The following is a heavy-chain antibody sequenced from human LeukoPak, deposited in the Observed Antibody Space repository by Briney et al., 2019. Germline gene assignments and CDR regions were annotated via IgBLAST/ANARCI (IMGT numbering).Heavy chain of an antibody. V-gene: IGHV4-30-2*01. CDR1: GGSISSGGYY. CDR3: AACLTGTVFDY. J-gene: IGHJ4*02. D-gene: IGHD2-8*02. Sequence: SQTLSLTCTVSGGSISSGGYYWSWIRQPPGKGLEWIGEINHSGSTNYNPSLKSRVTISVDTSKNQFSLKLSSVTAADTAVYYCAACLTGTVFDYWGQGTLVTVSS. CDR2: INHSGST.